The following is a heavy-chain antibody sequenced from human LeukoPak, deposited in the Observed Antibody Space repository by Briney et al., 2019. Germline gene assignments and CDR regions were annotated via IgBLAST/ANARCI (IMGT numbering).Heavy chain of an antibody. CDR3: AKARGLGIVGAHFDY. CDR2: ISRDGGTT. D-gene: IGHD1-26*01. CDR1: GFTFSSYA. J-gene: IGHJ4*02. Sequence: GGSLRLSCAASGFTFSSYAMTWVRQAPGKGLEWVSTISRDGGTTYYPDSVKGRFTISRDNSKNTLYLQMNSLRAEDTAVYYCAKARGLGIVGAHFDYWGQGTLVTVFS. V-gene: IGHV3-23*01.